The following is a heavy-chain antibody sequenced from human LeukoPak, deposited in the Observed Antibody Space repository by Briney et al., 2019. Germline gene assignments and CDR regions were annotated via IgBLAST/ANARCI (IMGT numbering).Heavy chain of an antibody. CDR3: ARQRKQWLVRGDFDY. Sequence: SETLSLTCTVSGGSISSSSYYWGWIRQPPGKGLEWIGSIYYSGSTYYNPSLKSRVTISVYTSKNQFSLKLSSVTAADTAVYYCARQRKQWLVRGDFDYWGQGTLVTVSS. V-gene: IGHV4-39*07. CDR2: IYYSGST. D-gene: IGHD6-19*01. J-gene: IGHJ4*02. CDR1: GGSISSSSYY.